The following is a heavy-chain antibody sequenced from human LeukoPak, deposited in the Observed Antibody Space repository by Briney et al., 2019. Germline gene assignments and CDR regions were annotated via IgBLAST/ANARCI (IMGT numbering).Heavy chain of an antibody. V-gene: IGHV3-30-3*01. Sequence: QPGRSLRLSCAASGFISSNYALHWVRQAPGKGLEWVAGLSHDESHKSYADSVRGRFTISRDNAKNSLYLQMNSLRAEDTAVYYCARDYSSGWYDYWGQGTLVTVSS. D-gene: IGHD6-19*01. CDR2: LSHDESHK. CDR3: ARDYSSGWYDY. CDR1: GFISSNYA. J-gene: IGHJ4*02.